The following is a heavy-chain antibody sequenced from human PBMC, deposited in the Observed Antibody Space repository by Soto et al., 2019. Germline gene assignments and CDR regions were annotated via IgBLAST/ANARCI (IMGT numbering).Heavy chain of an antibody. Sequence: HGESLKISCKGSGYSFTTYWIGWVRQMPGKGLERMGIIYPGDSDTRYSPSFQGQVTISADKSISTAYLQWSSLKASDTAMYYCARGEGTTGLSFDYWGQGALVTVSS. CDR3: ARGEGTTGLSFDY. CDR2: IYPGDSDT. J-gene: IGHJ4*02. CDR1: GYSFTTYW. D-gene: IGHD1-7*01. V-gene: IGHV5-51*01.